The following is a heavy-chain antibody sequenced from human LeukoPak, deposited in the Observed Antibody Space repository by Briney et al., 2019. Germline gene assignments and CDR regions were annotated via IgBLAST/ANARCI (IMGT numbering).Heavy chain of an antibody. J-gene: IGHJ6*03. CDR3: ARGVDYGSGNYDRRYFYYYMDV. CDR2: TYYRSKWYS. D-gene: IGHD3-10*01. Sequence: SQTLSLTCAISGDTVSANSVAWNWIRQSPSRGLEWLGRTYYRSKWYSDYALSLKSRITINAGTSENQFSLHLQSVTPEDTAVYYCARGVDYGSGNYDRRYFYYYMDVWGKGTTVTVSS. V-gene: IGHV6-1*01. CDR1: GDTVSANSVA.